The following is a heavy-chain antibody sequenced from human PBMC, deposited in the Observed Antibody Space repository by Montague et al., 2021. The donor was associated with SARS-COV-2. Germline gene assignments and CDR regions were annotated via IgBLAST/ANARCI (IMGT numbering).Heavy chain of an antibody. CDR1: GGSISSSDNY. D-gene: IGHD3-10*01. J-gene: IGHJ3*02. CDR2: IYSSGTT. CDR3: ARGMYGSTDTTDAFDI. V-gene: IGHV4-31*03. Sequence: TLSLTCTVSGGSISSSDNYWSWIRQHPGKGLEWIGYIYSSGTTYYNPSLRSRVTISVDTSKKQFSLKLGSVTAADTAVYYCARGMYGSTDTTDAFDIWGQGTMVSVSS.